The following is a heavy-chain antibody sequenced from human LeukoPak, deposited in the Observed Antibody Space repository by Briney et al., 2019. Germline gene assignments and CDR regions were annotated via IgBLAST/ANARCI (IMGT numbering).Heavy chain of an antibody. Sequence: AGGSLRLSCGASGFTFSKYAVSWVRQAPGKGLEWVSGVSGSGGVTYYADSVKGRFTISRDSSKNTLHLQMNSLRAEDTAVYYCATFLAVIAARDSLYFQHWGQGTLVSVSS. CDR1: GFTFSKYA. V-gene: IGHV3-23*01. D-gene: IGHD6-6*01. CDR3: ATFLAVIAARDSLYFQH. CDR2: VSGSGGVT. J-gene: IGHJ1*01.